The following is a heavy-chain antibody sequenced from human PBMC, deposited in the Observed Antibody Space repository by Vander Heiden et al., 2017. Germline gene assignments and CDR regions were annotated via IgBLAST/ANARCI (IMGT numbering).Heavy chain of an antibody. CDR1: GFTFSSYG. Sequence: QVQLVESGGGVVQPGRSLRLSCAASGFTFSSYGMHWVRQAPGKGLEWVAVIWYDGSNKYYADSVKGRFTISRDNSKNTLYLQMNSLRAEDTAVYYCARDTPYSSSWYENDYYFDYWGQGTLVTVSS. CDR2: IWYDGSNK. D-gene: IGHD6-13*01. J-gene: IGHJ4*02. CDR3: ARDTPYSSSWYENDYYFDY. V-gene: IGHV3-33*01.